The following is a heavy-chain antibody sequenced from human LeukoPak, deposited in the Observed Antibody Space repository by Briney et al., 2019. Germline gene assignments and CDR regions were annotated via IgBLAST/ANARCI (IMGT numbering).Heavy chain of an antibody. D-gene: IGHD1-26*01. CDR2: IYYSGST. V-gene: IGHV4-59*08. CDR3: ARLGLLPWYFDV. J-gene: IGHJ2*01. CDR1: GFSINNHY. Sequence: SETLSLTCTVSGFSINNHYWSWIRQPPGKGLEWIGYIYYSGSTNYNPSLKSRVTISVDTSKNQFSLKLSSVTAADTAVYYRARLGLLPWYFDVWGRGTLVTVSS.